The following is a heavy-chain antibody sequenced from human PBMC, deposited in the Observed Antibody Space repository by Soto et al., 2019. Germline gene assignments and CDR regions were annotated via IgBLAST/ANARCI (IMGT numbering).Heavy chain of an antibody. CDR3: ARPHYYDSSGYFYWYFDL. J-gene: IGHJ2*01. D-gene: IGHD3-22*01. CDR1: GGSISSSSYY. Sequence: PSETLSLTCTVSGGSISSSSYYWGWIRQPPGKGLEWIGSIYYSGSTYYNPALKSRVTISVDTSKNQFSLKLSSVTAADTAVYYCARPHYYDSSGYFYWYFDLWGRGTLVT. V-gene: IGHV4-39*01. CDR2: IYYSGST.